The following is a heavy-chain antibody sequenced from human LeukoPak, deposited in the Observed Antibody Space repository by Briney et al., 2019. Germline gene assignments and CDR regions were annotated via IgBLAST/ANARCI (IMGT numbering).Heavy chain of an antibody. CDR3: VRREGSYYFGY. Sequence: PSETLSLTCTVSGGSISSSSYYWGWIRQPPGKGLEWIGSIYYSGSTYYNSSLKSRVTISVDTSKNQFSLKLNSVTAADTAVYYCVRREGSYYFGYWGQGTLVTVSS. V-gene: IGHV4-39*01. CDR1: GGSISSSSYY. J-gene: IGHJ4*02. CDR2: IYYSGST. D-gene: IGHD3-10*01.